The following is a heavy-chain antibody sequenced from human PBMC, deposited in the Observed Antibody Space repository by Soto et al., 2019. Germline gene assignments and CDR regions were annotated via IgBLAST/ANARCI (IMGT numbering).Heavy chain of an antibody. CDR1: GFTFDDYA. CDR2: ISWNSGSI. D-gene: IGHD6-6*01. J-gene: IGHJ3*02. V-gene: IGHV3-9*01. Sequence: EVQLVESGGGLVQPGRSLRLSCAASGFTFDDYAMHWVRQAPGKGLEWVSGISWNSGSIGYADSVKGRFTISRDNAKNSLYLQMNSLRAEDTALYYCAKDIRIGGAARSGAFDIWGQGTMVTVSS. CDR3: AKDIRIGGAARSGAFDI.